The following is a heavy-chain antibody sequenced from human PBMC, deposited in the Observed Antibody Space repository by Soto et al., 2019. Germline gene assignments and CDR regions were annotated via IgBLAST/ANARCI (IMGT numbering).Heavy chain of an antibody. J-gene: IGHJ6*02. D-gene: IGHD4-4*01. CDR2: IIPIFDTA. CDR3: ARNGTVTGTGYSYGMDA. V-gene: IGHV1-69*01. Sequence: QVQLVQSGAELRKPGSSVKVSCKASGGTFSDYTINWVRQAPGQRLEWMGGIIPIFDTANYAEKFQGRVTITADESTSTSYMDVISVRSEDTAVYYCARNGTVTGTGYSYGMDAWGQGTMVTVSS. CDR1: GGTFSDYT.